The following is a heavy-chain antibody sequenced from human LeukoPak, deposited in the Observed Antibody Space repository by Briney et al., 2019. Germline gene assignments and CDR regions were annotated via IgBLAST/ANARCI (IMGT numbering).Heavy chain of an antibody. CDR3: AKRGVVIRVFLVGFHKEAYYFDS. CDR1: GITLGNYG. D-gene: IGHD3-10*01. Sequence: GGSLRLSCAVSGITLGNYGVSWVRQPPGKGLEWFAGISDSGGSTNYADSVKGRFTISRDTPRNTLYLQMNSLRAEDTAVYFCAKRGVVIRVFLVGFHKEAYYFDSWGQGALVTVSS. J-gene: IGHJ4*02. V-gene: IGHV3-23*01. CDR2: ISDSGGST.